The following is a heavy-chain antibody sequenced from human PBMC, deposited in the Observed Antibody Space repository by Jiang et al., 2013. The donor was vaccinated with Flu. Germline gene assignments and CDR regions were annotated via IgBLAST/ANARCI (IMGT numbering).Heavy chain of an antibody. Sequence: GAEVKKPGASVKVSCKVSGYTLTELSMHWVRQAPGKGLEWMGGFDPEDGETIYAQKFQGRVTMTEDTSTDTAYMELSSLRSEDTAVYYCATGPWSGYYTRLPQFDYWGQGTLVTVSS. D-gene: IGHD3-3*01. CDR3: ATGPWSGYYTRLPQFDY. J-gene: IGHJ4*02. CDR2: FDPEDGET. V-gene: IGHV1-24*01. CDR1: GYTLTELS.